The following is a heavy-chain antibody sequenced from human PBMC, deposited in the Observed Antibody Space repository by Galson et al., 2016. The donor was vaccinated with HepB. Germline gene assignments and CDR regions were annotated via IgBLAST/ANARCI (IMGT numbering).Heavy chain of an antibody. J-gene: IGHJ4*02. Sequence: SLRLSCAGSGFMFETYWMSWVRRAPGEGLEWVANIKQDGSEKFYADSLRGRFTVSRDNAQNSVFLQMNSLRAEDTAGYYCARGRATSVRGLVGYYFDWWGQGTRVAVSS. CDR2: IKQDGSEK. D-gene: IGHD3-10*01. CDR3: ARGRATSVRGLVGYYFDW. CDR1: GFMFETYW. V-gene: IGHV3-7*01.